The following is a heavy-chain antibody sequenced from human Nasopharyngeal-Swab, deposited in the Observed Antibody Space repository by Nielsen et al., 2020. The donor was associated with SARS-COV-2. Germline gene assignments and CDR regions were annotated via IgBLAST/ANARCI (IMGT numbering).Heavy chain of an antibody. J-gene: IGHJ6*02. CDR2: IYPGDSDT. CDR3: ARHLFPRGDYYGMDV. Sequence: VRQMPGKGLVWVGIIYPGDSDTRYSPSFQGQVTISADKSISTAYLQWSSLKASDTAIYYCARHLFPRGDYYGMDVWGQGTAVTVSS. D-gene: IGHD2-15*01. V-gene: IGHV5-51*01.